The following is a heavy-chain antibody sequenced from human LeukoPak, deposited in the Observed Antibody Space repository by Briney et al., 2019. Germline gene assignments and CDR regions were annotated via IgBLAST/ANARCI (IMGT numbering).Heavy chain of an antibody. CDR2: ISDNGGDT. D-gene: IGHD6-19*01. CDR3: ASEGAVAGYFDY. J-gene: IGHJ4*02. CDR1: GFTFSNYA. Sequence: GGSLRLSCAASGFTFSNYAMTWVRQAPGKGLEWVSGISDNGGDTYYADSVKGRFTISRDNSKNTLYLQMNSLRADDTAVYYCASEGAVAGYFDYWGQGTLVTVSS. V-gene: IGHV3-23*01.